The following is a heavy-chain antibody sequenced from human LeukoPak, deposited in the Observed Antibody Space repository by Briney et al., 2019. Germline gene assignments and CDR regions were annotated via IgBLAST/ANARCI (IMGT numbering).Heavy chain of an antibody. V-gene: IGHV1-24*01. CDR3: ATDGVEDAFDI. CDR1: GYTFTSYG. Sequence: ASVKVSCKASGYTFTSYGISWVRQAPGQGLEWMGGFDPEDGETIYAQKFQGRVTMTEDTSTDTAYMELSSLRSEDTAVYYCATDGVEDAFDIWGQGTMVTVSS. D-gene: IGHD3-3*01. J-gene: IGHJ3*02. CDR2: FDPEDGET.